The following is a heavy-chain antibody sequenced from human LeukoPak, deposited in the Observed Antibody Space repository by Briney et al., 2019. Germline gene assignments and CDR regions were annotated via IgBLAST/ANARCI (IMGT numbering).Heavy chain of an antibody. V-gene: IGHV4-39*07. J-gene: IGHJ4*02. Sequence: PSETLSLTCTVSGGSISSRLYYWGWIRQPPGKGLEWIGSIYYSGIIYYTPSLRSRVTISVDKSKNQLSLNLTSVTAADTAVYYCSRENGAFSPFGYWGQGTLVTVLS. CDR3: SRENGAFSPFGY. D-gene: IGHD2-8*01. CDR2: IYYSGII. CDR1: GGSISSRLYY.